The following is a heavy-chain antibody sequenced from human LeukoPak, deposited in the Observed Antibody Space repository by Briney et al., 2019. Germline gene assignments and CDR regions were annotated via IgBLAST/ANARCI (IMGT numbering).Heavy chain of an antibody. J-gene: IGHJ5*02. CDR3: ARGRRAVTKRTKGGSWFDP. D-gene: IGHD4-17*01. V-gene: IGHV4-34*01. Sequence: SQTLSLTCAVYGGSFSGYYWSWVPHPSGKGREWGGEINHSGSTNYNPSLKSRVTISVDTSKNQFSLKLSSVTAADTAVYYCARGRRAVTKRTKGGSWFDPWGQGTLVTVSS. CDR1: GGSFSGYY. CDR2: INHSGST.